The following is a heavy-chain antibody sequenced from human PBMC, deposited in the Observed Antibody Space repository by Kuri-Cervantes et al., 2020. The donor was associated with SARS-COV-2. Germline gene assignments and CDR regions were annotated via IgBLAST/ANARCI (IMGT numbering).Heavy chain of an antibody. Sequence: SETLSLTCTASGGSINSASYLWNWIRQPAGKGLEWIGRIYTSRRTNYNPSLKSRVTMSVDTSKNQFSLKLTSVTAADTAVYYCASVSRLGGAAKQYYYYYMDVWGKGTTVTVSS. J-gene: IGHJ6*03. D-gene: IGHD1-26*01. CDR3: ASVSRLGGAAKQYYYYYMDV. V-gene: IGHV4-61*02. CDR2: IYTSRRT. CDR1: GGSINSASYL.